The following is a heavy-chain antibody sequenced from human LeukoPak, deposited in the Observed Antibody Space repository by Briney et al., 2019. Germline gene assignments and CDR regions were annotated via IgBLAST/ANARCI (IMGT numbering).Heavy chain of an antibody. CDR1: GYSISNFNY. J-gene: IGHJ4*02. D-gene: IGHD3-10*01. V-gene: IGHV4-38-2*02. Sequence: SETLSLTCSVSGYSISNFNYWGWIRQPPGKGLEWIGSLHHSENTYYNSSLESRVTISLDTSKNQFSLRLTSVTAADTALYYCARDATGMGNYFDYWGQGTLVTVSS. CDR2: LHHSENT. CDR3: ARDATGMGNYFDY.